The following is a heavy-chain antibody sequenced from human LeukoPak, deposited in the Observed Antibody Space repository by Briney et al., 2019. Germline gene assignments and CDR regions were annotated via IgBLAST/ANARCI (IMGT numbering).Heavy chain of an antibody. V-gene: IGHV3-23*01. CDR1: GFTFSSYA. CDR3: AKDRYSSSYGALGGPY. D-gene: IGHD6-6*01. CDR2: ISGSGGST. Sequence: GGSLRLSCAASGFTFSSYAMSWVRQAPGKGLEWVSAISGSGGSTYYADSVKGRFTISRDNSKNTLYLQMNSLRAEDTAVYYCAKDRYSSSYGALGGPYWGQGTLVTVSS. J-gene: IGHJ4*02.